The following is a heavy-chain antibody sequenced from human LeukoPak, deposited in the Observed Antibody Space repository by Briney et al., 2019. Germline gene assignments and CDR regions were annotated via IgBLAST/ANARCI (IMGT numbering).Heavy chain of an antibody. Sequence: PGGSLRLSCAASGFTFSNYAMNWVRQAPGKGLEWVSAITGGGGTTWYADSVKGRFTISRDNSKNTVYLQMNSLGAEDTAVYYCARRAGNPDWFDPWGQGTLVTVS. D-gene: IGHD4-23*01. CDR1: GFTFSNYA. J-gene: IGHJ5*02. CDR2: ITGGGGTT. CDR3: ARRAGNPDWFDP. V-gene: IGHV3-23*01.